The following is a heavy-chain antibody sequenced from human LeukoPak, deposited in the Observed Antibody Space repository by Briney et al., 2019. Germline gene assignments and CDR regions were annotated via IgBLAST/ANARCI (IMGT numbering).Heavy chain of an antibody. Sequence: GESLKISCKGSEYSFSKYWIGWVRQMPGKGLEWMGIIYPGDSDTRYSPSFQGQVTISADKSISTAYLQWSSLKASDTAMYYCARRVAVAGLGTFDIWGQGTMVTVSS. CDR3: ARRVAVAGLGTFDI. V-gene: IGHV5-51*01. CDR2: IYPGDSDT. D-gene: IGHD6-19*01. J-gene: IGHJ3*02. CDR1: EYSFSKYW.